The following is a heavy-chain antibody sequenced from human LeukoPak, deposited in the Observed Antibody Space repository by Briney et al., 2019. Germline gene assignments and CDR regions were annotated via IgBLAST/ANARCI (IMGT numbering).Heavy chain of an antibody. V-gene: IGHV3-23*01. J-gene: IGHJ4*02. CDR3: AKPAYCSAGSCYSIGYFDY. Sequence: GGSLRLSCAASGFTFGNYAMSWVRQAPGKGLEWVSSISGSGDSTYYADSVKGRFTISRDNSKNTLYLQMNSLRAEDTAVYYCAKPAYCSAGSCYSIGYFDYWGQGTLVTVSS. CDR1: GFTFGNYA. D-gene: IGHD2-15*01. CDR2: ISGSGDST.